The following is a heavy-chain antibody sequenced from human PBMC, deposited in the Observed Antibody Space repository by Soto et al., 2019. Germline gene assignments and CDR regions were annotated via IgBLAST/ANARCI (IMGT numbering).Heavy chain of an antibody. CDR2: FDPEDGET. V-gene: IGHV1-24*01. D-gene: IGHD3-22*01. J-gene: IGHJ3*02. CDR3: AIWYYYDSSGHDAFDI. CDR1: GYTLTELS. Sequence: ASVKVSCKVSGYTLTELSMHWVRQAPGKGLEWMGGFDPEDGETIYAQKFQGRVTMTEDTSTDTAYMELSSLRSEDTAVYYCAIWYYYDSSGHDAFDIWGQGTMVTVSS.